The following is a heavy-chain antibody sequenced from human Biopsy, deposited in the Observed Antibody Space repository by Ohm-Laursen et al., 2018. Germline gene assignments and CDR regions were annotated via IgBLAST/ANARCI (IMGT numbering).Heavy chain of an antibody. CDR1: GFTINSNY. V-gene: IGHV3-23*01. D-gene: IGHD3-10*02. CDR2: ISDSGGST. J-gene: IGHJ4*02. Sequence: SLRLSCTASGFTINSNYMNWARQAPGKGLVWVSGISDSGGSTHYADSVKGRFSISRDTSKNTLYLQMNSLRAEDTAVYYCAKDVFGGFSGSTDYYAYYFDSWGQGTLVTVSS. CDR3: AKDVFGGFSGSTDYYAYYFDS.